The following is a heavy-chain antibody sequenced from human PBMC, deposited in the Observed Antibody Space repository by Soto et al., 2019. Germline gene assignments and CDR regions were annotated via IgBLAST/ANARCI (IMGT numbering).Heavy chain of an antibody. J-gene: IGHJ4*02. D-gene: IGHD3-22*01. V-gene: IGHV3-23*01. CDR1: GFTFSSYA. CDR3: AKDGVGTMIVVVKPKTRSDYFDY. Sequence: PGGSLRLSCAASGFTFSSYAMSWVRQPPGKGLEWVSAISGSGGSTYYADSVKGRFTISRDNSKNTLYLQMNSLRAEDTAVYYCAKDGVGTMIVVVKPKTRSDYFDYWGQGTLVTVSS. CDR2: ISGSGGST.